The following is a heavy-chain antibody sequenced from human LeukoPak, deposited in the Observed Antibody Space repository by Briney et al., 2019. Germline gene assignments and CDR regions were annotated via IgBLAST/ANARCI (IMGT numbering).Heavy chain of an antibody. D-gene: IGHD6-13*01. CDR3: ARAKIAAAGTGAFDV. CDR1: GFTFSSYA. Sequence: GGSLRLACAASGFTFSSYAMTWVRQAPGKGLEWVSAFSATDGSAQFAESVEGRFTISRDNSKNTLFLQMNSLGAEDTAVYYCARAKIAAAGTGAFDVWGQGTLVTVSS. V-gene: IGHV3-23*01. CDR2: FSATDGSA. J-gene: IGHJ3*01.